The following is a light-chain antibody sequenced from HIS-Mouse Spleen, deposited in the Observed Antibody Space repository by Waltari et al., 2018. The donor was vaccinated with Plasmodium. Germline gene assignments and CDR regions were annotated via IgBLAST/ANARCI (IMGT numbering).Light chain of an antibody. Sequence: SYELTQPPSVSVSPGQTARITCSGDALPNKYAYWYQQKSGPAPVLVIYEDSKRPSGIPERFSGSSSWTMATLTISGAQVEDEADYYCYSTDSSGNHRVFGGGTKLTVL. V-gene: IGLV3-10*01. J-gene: IGLJ3*02. CDR3: YSTDSSGNHRV. CDR2: EDS. CDR1: ALPNKY.